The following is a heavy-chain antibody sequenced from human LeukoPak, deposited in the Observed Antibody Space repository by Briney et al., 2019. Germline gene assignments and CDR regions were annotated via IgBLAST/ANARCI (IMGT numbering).Heavy chain of an antibody. D-gene: IGHD4-17*01. CDR3: AITDYGEGDY. Sequence: GGSLRLSCVASGHTFGTYAMSWVRQAPGKGLEWVANIKQDGSEKYYVDSVKGRFTISRDNAKNSLYLQMNNLRAEDTAVYYCAITDYGEGDYWGQGTLVTVSS. CDR1: GHTFGTYA. V-gene: IGHV3-7*01. J-gene: IGHJ4*02. CDR2: IKQDGSEK.